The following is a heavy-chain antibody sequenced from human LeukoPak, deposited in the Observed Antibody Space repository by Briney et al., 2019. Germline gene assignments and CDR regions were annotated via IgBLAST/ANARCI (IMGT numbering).Heavy chain of an antibody. CDR1: GESLSGFY. Sequence: SETLSLTCAVCGESLSGFYWTWIRQPPGKGLEWVGEIDHIGRSNYNPSLKSRVALSVDRSKNQFFLKLNSVTAADTAVYFWARPRPCSATICSGYIDVWGKGTTVTVSS. V-gene: IGHV4-34*01. D-gene: IGHD6-19*01. J-gene: IGHJ6*04. CDR3: ARPRPCSATICSGYIDV. CDR2: IDHIGRS.